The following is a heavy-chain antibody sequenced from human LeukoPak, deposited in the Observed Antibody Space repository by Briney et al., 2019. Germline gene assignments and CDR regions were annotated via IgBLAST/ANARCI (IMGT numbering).Heavy chain of an antibody. D-gene: IGHD2-2*01. J-gene: IGHJ4*02. Sequence: ASVTVSCTASGSAFTSYDFNWVRQATGQGLEWMGWMNPNSGNTGYAQKFQGRVTITRNTSISTAYMELSSLRSDDTAVYYCARGGRSYAYWGQGTLVTVSS. CDR3: ARGGRSYAY. CDR2: MNPNSGNT. CDR1: GSAFTSYD. V-gene: IGHV1-8*03.